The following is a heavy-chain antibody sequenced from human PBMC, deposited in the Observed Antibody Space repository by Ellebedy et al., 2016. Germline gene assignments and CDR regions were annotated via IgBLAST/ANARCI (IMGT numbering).Heavy chain of an antibody. CDR3: ARDPGYYSIDY. CDR2: ISAYDGYT. Sequence: ASVKVSCXASGYTFTSYGITWVRQAPGQGLEWMGWISAYDGYTNYTQKLQGRVTMTTDTSTSTAHMELRSLRSDDTAVYYCARDPGYYSIDYWGQGTLVTVSS. CDR1: GYTFTSYG. V-gene: IGHV1-18*01. J-gene: IGHJ4*02. D-gene: IGHD3-9*01.